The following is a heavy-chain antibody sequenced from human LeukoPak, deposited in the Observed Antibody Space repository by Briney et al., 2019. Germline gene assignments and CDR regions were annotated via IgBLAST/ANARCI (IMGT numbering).Heavy chain of an antibody. Sequence: GRSLRLSCSTSGFIFGDYAMSWVRQAPGKGLEWVTFIRSTTHSGTAEYAASVKGRFTMSRDDSKTIAYLQTDSLKTEDTAVYYCTRAPYNSGNYPYGFDYWGQGTLVTVSS. J-gene: IGHJ4*02. CDR3: TRAPYNSGNYPYGFDY. CDR1: GFIFGDYA. CDR2: IRSTTHSGTA. D-gene: IGHD1-26*01. V-gene: IGHV3-49*04.